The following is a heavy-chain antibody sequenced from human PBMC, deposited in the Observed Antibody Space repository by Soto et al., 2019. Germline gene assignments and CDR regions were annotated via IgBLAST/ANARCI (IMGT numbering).Heavy chain of an antibody. V-gene: IGHV3-23*01. CDR1: GFTFSSYA. CDR3: AKDLDDYSSAIDF. Sequence: GGSLRLSCAASGFTFSSYAMNWVRQAPGKGLEWVSGISGSGGSGRGFYADPVKGRFTISRDNSKNTLYLEMNSLRAEDTAVYYCAKDLDDYSSAIDFWGQGTLVTVSS. D-gene: IGHD4-4*01. J-gene: IGHJ4*02. CDR2: ISGSGGSGRG.